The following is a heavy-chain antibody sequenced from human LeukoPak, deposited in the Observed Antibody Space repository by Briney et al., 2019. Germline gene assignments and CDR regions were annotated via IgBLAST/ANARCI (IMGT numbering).Heavy chain of an antibody. CDR1: GGSISSSNW. J-gene: IGHJ4*02. Sequence: SETLSLTCAVSGGSISSSNWWSWVRQPPGKGLEWIGEIYHSGSANYNPSLKSRVTISVDKSKNQFSLKLSSVTAADTAVYYCARRKRYTGYNHYYFDYWGQGTLVTVSS. D-gene: IGHD5-12*01. V-gene: IGHV4-4*02. CDR3: ARRKRYTGYNHYYFDY. CDR2: IYHSGSA.